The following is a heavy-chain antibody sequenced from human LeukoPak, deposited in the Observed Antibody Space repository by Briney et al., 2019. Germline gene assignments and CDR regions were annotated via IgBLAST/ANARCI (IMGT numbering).Heavy chain of an antibody. D-gene: IGHD3-22*01. Sequence: ASVKVSCKASGYTFTSYGITWVRQAPGQGLEWMGWISAYNGNTDYAQNLQGRVTMTTDTSTSTAYMELRSLRSDDTAVYYCATDSSAYNAFDIWGLGTKVTVSS. V-gene: IGHV1-18*01. J-gene: IGHJ3*02. CDR2: ISAYNGNT. CDR3: ATDSSAYNAFDI. CDR1: GYTFTSYG.